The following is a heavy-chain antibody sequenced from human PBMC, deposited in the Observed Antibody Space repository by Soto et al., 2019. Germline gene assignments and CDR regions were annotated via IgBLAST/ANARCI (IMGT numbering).Heavy chain of an antibody. CDR3: ARDVSYGGSYSGH. V-gene: IGHV3-33*01. Sequence: GGSLRLSCAASGFTFSSYGMHWVRQAPGKGLEWVAVIWYDGSNKYYADSVKGRLTISRDNSKNTLYLKMNSLRAEDTAVYYCARDVSYGGSYSGHWGQGTLVTVSS. CDR2: IWYDGSNK. J-gene: IGHJ4*02. CDR1: GFTFSSYG. D-gene: IGHD1-26*01.